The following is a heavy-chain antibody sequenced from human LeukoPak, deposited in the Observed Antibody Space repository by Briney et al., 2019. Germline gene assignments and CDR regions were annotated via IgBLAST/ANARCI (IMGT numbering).Heavy chain of an antibody. CDR1: GGSISSSSYY. CDR2: LYYSGST. D-gene: IGHD1-1*01. J-gene: IGHJ5*02. CDR3: ARDRTGTPGGFDP. Sequence: SETLSLTCTVSGGSISSSSYYWGWIRQPPGKGLEWIGNLYYSGSTYYNPSLKSRVTISVDTSKNQFSLKLSSVTAADTAVYYCARDRTGTPGGFDPWGQGTLVTVSS. V-gene: IGHV4-39*07.